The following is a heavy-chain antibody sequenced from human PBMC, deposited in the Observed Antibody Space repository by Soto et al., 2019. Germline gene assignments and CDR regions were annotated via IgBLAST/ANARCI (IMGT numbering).Heavy chain of an antibody. CDR2: ISGYNGNT. J-gene: IGHJ6*02. CDR3: AGEGQAPYYYYGMDV. V-gene: IGHV1-18*01. Sequence: QVQVVQSGDEVKKPGASVKVSCKASGYTFTNYGFSWVRQAPGQGLEWMGWISGYNGNTKYAEKFQGRVTMTTDTTTGKGQQGVGSLRSDDTAVYYCAGEGQAPYYYYGMDVWGQGTAVTVPS. CDR1: GYTFTNYG.